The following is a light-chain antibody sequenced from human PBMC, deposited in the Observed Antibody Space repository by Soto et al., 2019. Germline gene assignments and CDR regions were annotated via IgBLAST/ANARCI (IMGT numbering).Light chain of an antibody. CDR1: QSVSSSY. Sequence: EIVLTQSPGTLSLCPGERATLSCRASQSVSSSYLAWYQQKPGQAPSLLIYGASSRATGIPDRFSGSGSGTDFTLTISRLEPEEFAVYYCQQYGTSPLTFGGGTKVEIK. CDR3: QQYGTSPLT. J-gene: IGKJ4*01. CDR2: GAS. V-gene: IGKV3-20*01.